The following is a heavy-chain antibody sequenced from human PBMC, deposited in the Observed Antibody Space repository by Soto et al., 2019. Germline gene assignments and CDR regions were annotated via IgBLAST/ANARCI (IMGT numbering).Heavy chain of an antibody. J-gene: IGHJ3*02. D-gene: IGHD3-16*02. Sequence: PSETLSLTCTVSGGSVSSGSYYWSWIRQPPGKGLEWIGYIYYSGSTNYNPSLKSRVTISVDTSKNQFSLKLSSVTAADTAVYYCARQLYDYVWGSYRYYAFNIWAQGTMVPVS. CDR1: GGSVSSGSYY. V-gene: IGHV4-61*01. CDR2: IYYSGST. CDR3: ARQLYDYVWGSYRYYAFNI.